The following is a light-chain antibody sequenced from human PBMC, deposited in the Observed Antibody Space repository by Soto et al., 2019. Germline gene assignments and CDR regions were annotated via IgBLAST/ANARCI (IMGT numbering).Light chain of an antibody. CDR2: DAS. CDR3: QQRSNWTPTWT. CDR1: QGVSSY. V-gene: IGKV3-11*01. Sequence: EIVLTQSPCTLSPSAGERATLSCRAGQGVSSYLALYQEKPGQAHRLLLYDASTRATGIPARFSGSGSGTDFDLTISSLEPQSFEVSYCQQRSNWTPTWTFGQGTKVDIK. J-gene: IGKJ1*01.